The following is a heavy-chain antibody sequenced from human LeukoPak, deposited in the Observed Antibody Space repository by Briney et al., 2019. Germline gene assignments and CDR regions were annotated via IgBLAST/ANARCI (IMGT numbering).Heavy chain of an antibody. D-gene: IGHD2-15*01. CDR2: IIPIFGTA. V-gene: IGHV1-69*05. CDR1: GGTFSSYA. J-gene: IGHJ6*03. CDR3: ARGGGSLYYYYYYMDV. Sequence: ASVKVSCKASGGTFSSYAISWVRQAPGQGLEWMGGIIPIFGTANYAQKFQGRVTITTDESTSTAYMELSSLRSEDTAVYYCARGGGSLYYYYYYMDVWGKGTTVTVSS.